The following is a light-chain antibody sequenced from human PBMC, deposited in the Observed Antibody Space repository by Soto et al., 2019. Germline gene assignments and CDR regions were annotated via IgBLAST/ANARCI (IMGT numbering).Light chain of an antibody. V-gene: IGKV3-20*01. CDR1: QSVSSSY. J-gene: IGKJ5*01. CDR3: QQYGSSPPGIT. Sequence: EIVLTHSPGTLSLSPVERATLSFSASQSVSSSYLAWYQQKPGQAPRLLIYGASSRATGIPDRFSGSGSGTDFTLTISRLEPEDFAVYYCQQYGSSPPGITFGQGTRLENK. CDR2: GAS.